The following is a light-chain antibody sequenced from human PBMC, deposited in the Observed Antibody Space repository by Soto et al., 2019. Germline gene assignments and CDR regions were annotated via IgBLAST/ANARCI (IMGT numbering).Light chain of an antibody. CDR1: SSNIGNNY. V-gene: IGLV1-51*01. J-gene: IGLJ2*01. CDR2: DNN. Sequence: QSVLTQPPSVSAAPGQKVTISCSGSSSNIGNNYVSWYRHIPGTAPKLLIYDNNKRPSGIPDRFSGSKSGTSATLGITGLQTGDEADYYCGTWDSGLSAGVFGGGTKVTVL. CDR3: GTWDSGLSAGV.